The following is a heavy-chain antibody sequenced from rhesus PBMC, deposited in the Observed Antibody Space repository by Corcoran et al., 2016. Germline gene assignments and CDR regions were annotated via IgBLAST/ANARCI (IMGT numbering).Heavy chain of an antibody. CDR1: GGSISSGYYY. J-gene: IGHJ4*01. V-gene: IGHV4-122*02. D-gene: IGHD1-26*01. CDR3: ARDPATGTTEIVDY. CDR2: ITYSGST. Sequence: QVQLQESGPGLVKPSETLSLTCAVSGGSISSGYYYWSWIRQPPGKGLVWIGYITYSGSTSYNPSLKSRVTISIDTSKNQFSLKLSSVSAADTAVYYCARDPATGTTEIVDYWGQGVLVTVSS.